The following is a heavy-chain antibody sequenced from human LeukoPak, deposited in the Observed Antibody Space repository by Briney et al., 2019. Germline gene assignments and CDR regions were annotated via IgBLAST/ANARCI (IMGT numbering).Heavy chain of an antibody. D-gene: IGHD5-18*01. CDR3: ARPRYGYSYGY. CDR2: INHSGST. CDR1: GGSFSGYY. J-gene: IGHJ4*02. V-gene: IGHV4-34*01. Sequence: SETLSLTCAVYGGSFSGYYWSWIRQPPGKGLEWIGEINHSGSTNYNPSLKSRVTISVDTSENQFSLKLSSVTAADTAVYYCARPRYGYSYGYWGQGTLVTVSS.